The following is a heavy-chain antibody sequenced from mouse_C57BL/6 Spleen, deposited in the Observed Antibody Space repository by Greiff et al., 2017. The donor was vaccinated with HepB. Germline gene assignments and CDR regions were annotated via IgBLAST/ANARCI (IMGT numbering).Heavy chain of an antibody. V-gene: IGHV2-6-2*01. CDR3: ARHQEGGYYAMDY. CDR1: GFSLTSYG. CDR2: IWSDGST. D-gene: IGHD3-2*02. Sequence: LVAPSQSLSITCTVSGFSLTSYGVHWVRQPPGKGLEWLVVIWSDGSTTYNSALKSRLSISKDNSKSQVFLKMNSLQTDDTAMYYCARHQEGGYYAMDYWGQGTSVTVSS. J-gene: IGHJ4*01.